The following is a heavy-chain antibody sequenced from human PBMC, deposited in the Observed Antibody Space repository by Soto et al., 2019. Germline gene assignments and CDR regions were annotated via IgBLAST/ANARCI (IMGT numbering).Heavy chain of an antibody. CDR2: IYYSGST. Sequence: SETLSLTCSISGDSMTHNYWTWIRQPPGKGLEWIGYIYYSGSTNYNPSLKSRVTIAIDTSKNQFSLKLNSVTAADTAVYYCAKGNGWYYYWGQGTLVTVS. V-gene: IGHV4-59*01. CDR3: AKGNGWYYY. J-gene: IGHJ4*02. CDR1: GDSMTHNY. D-gene: IGHD6-19*01.